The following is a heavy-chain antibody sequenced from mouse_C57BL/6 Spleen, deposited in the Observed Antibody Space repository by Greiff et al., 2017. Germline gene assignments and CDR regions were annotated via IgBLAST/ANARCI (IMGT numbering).Heavy chain of an antibody. J-gene: IGHJ3*01. Sequence: EVKLMESGPELVKPGASVKISCKASGYSFTDYNMNWVKQSNGKSLEWIGVINPNYGTTSYNQKFKGKATLTVDQSSSTAYMQLNSLTSEDSAVYYCAIYYDYEGFAYWGQGTLVTVSA. CDR1: GYSFTDYN. CDR2: INPNYGTT. D-gene: IGHD2-4*01. CDR3: AIYYDYEGFAY. V-gene: IGHV1-39*01.